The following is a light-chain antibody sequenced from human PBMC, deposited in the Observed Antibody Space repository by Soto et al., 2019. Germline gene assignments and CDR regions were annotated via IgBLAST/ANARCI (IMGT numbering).Light chain of an antibody. J-gene: IGLJ3*02. CDR3: AAWDDSLNGRV. V-gene: IGLV1-44*01. CDR2: SYN. CDR1: SSNIGSES. Sequence: QSVLTQPPSTSGTPGQRVTISCSGSSSNIGSESVNWYQQLPGTAPKLLIYSYNQRPSGVPDRFSGSKSGTSASLAISGLQSEDEADYICAAWDDSLNGRVFGGGTKLTVL.